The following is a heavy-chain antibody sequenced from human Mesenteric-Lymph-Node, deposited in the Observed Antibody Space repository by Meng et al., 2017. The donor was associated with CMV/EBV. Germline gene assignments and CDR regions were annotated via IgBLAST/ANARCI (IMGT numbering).Heavy chain of an antibody. D-gene: IGHD3-3*01. J-gene: IGHJ5*02. V-gene: IGHV3-23*01. CDR2: ISPSGGST. CDR3: AGGGPAIFSPFDP. Sequence: GESLKISCTASGLSFNDYPMSWVRQAPGMGLEWVSGISPSGGSTYDADSVKGRFTISRDNSKNTLYLQMRSLTAEDTAVYYCAGGGPAIFSPFDPWGQGTLVTVSS. CDR1: GLSFNDYP.